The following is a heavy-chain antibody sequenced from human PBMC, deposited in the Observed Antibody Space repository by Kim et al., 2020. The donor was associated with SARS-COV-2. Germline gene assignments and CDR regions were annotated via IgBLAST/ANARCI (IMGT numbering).Heavy chain of an antibody. CDR3: ARHPPTSPFDY. Sequence: NPTYAQGFTGRFVFSLDTSVSTAYLQISSLKAEDTAVYYCARHPPTSPFDYWGQGTLVTVSS. D-gene: IGHD3-16*01. CDR2: NP. J-gene: IGHJ4*02. V-gene: IGHV7-4-1*02.